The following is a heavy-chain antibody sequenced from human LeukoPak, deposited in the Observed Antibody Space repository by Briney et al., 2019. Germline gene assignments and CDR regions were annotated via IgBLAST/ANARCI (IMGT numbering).Heavy chain of an antibody. V-gene: IGHV3-30*18. J-gene: IGHJ4*02. CDR3: AKDHLYDSSVPDC. Sequence: TGGSLRLSCAASGFTFSSYGMHWVRQAPGKGLEWVAVISYDGSNKYYADSVKGRFTISRDNSKNTLYLQMNSLRAEDTAVYYCAKDHLYDSSVPDCWGQGTLVTVSS. CDR1: GFTFSSYG. D-gene: IGHD3-22*01. CDR2: ISYDGSNK.